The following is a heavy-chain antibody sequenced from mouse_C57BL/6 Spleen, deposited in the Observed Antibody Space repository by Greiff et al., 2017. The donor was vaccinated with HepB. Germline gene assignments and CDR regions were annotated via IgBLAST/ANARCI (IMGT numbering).Heavy chain of an antibody. CDR1: GYTFTSYW. Sequence: GYTFTSYWMHWVMQRPGQGLAWIGRIHPSDSDTHYNQKFKGKATLTVDKSSSTDYMQLSSLTSEDSAVYYCAIKDYYGSSCWYFDVWGTGTTVTVSS. J-gene: IGHJ1*03. CDR3: AIKDYYGSSCWYFDV. CDR2: IHPSDSDT. D-gene: IGHD1-1*01. V-gene: IGHV1-74*01.